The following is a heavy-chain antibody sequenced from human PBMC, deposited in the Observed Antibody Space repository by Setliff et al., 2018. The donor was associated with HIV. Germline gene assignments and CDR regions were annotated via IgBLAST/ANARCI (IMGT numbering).Heavy chain of an antibody. CDR1: GYTFTTYY. V-gene: IGHV1-46*01. D-gene: IGHD1-26*01. Sequence: ASVMVSCKASGYTFTTYYVHWVRQAPGQGLEWMGILNPSGDSTAYAQQFQGRVTMTRDTSTSTVYMELSSLRSEDTAVYYCARGWEGGMDYWGQGTLVTAPQ. CDR2: LNPSGDST. J-gene: IGHJ4*02. CDR3: ARGWEGGMDY.